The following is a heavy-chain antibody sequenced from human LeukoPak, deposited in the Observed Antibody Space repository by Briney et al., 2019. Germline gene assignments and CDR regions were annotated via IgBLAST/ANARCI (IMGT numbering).Heavy chain of an antibody. CDR1: GDSISSSTYY. V-gene: IGHV4-39*07. CDR2: IYYSGST. D-gene: IGHD2-2*02. CDR3: ASLMWGQYTYDY. J-gene: IGHJ4*02. Sequence: PSETLSLTRSVSGDSISSSTYYWGWMRQPPGKGLEWIANIYYSGSTYYNPSLKSRVTISVDTSKNQFSLKLTSVTAADTAVYYCASLMWGQYTYDYWGQGTLVTVSS.